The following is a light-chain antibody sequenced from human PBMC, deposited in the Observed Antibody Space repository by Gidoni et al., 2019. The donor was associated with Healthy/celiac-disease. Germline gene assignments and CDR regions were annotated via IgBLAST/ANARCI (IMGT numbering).Light chain of an antibody. CDR2: DAS. J-gene: IGKJ4*01. CDR1: QRVSSY. CDR3: QQRSNWPLG. V-gene: IGKV3-11*01. Sequence: EIVLTQSPATLSLSPGERATLSCRASQRVSSYLAWFQQKPGQAPRLLIYDASNRATGIPARFSGSGSGTDFTLTISSLEPEDFAVYYCQQRSNWPLGFXGXTKVEIK.